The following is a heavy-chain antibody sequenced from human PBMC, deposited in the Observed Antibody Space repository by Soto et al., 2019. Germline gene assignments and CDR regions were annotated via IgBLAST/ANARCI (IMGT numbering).Heavy chain of an antibody. V-gene: IGHV4-34*01. J-gene: IGHJ3*02. CDR1: GGSFSGYY. Sequence: PSETLSLTCAVYGGSFSGYYWSWIRQPPGKGLEWIGEINHSGSTNYNPSLKSRVTISVDTSKNQFSLKLSSVTAADTAVYYCARDLRATNDAFDIWGQGTMVTVS. D-gene: IGHD1-26*01. CDR2: INHSGST. CDR3: ARDLRATNDAFDI.